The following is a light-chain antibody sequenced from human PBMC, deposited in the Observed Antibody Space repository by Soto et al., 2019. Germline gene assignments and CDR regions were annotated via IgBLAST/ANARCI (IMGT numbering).Light chain of an antibody. CDR2: GAS. V-gene: IGKV3-15*01. CDR1: QRVSLS. J-gene: IGKJ1*01. Sequence: EIVLTQSPATLSVSLGHSATLSCRASQRVSLSLAWYQMRPGQPPRLLIYGASTRATDIPARFSGSGSGTDFTLTISSLQSEDFAVYYCQQYDSSWTFGQGTKVEIK. CDR3: QQYDSSWT.